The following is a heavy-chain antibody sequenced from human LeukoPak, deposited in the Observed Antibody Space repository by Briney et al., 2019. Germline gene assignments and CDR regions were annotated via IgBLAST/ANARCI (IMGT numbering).Heavy chain of an antibody. Sequence: GGSLRLSCAASGFTFSSYAMHWVRQAPGKGLEWVAVISYDGSNKYYADSVKGRFAISRDNSKNTLYPQMNSLRAEDTAVYYCASDVSYGAFDIWGQGTMVTVSS. V-gene: IGHV3-30*09. CDR3: ASDVSYGAFDI. CDR1: GFTFSSYA. J-gene: IGHJ3*02. CDR2: ISYDGSNK. D-gene: IGHD3-16*01.